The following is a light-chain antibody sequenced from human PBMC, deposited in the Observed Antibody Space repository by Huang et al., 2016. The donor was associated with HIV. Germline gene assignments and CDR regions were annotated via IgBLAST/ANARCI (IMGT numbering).Light chain of an antibody. CDR2: GAS. J-gene: IGKJ2*01. CDR3: QQYNTWPYT. Sequence: EIVMTQSPATLYVSPGERATLSCRANQGVGNNLAWYQQKLGQAPRLLIYGASARSTGLPARFSGSGSGTEFTLTISSLQSEDFAVYYCQQYNTWPYTFGQGT. CDR1: QGVGNN. V-gene: IGKV3-15*01.